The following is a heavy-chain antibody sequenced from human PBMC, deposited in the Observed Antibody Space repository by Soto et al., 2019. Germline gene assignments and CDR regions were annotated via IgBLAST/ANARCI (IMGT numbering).Heavy chain of an antibody. D-gene: IGHD3-16*01. CDR1: GDSVSNDY. Sequence: GASVKVSCKASGDSVSNDYLHWVRQAPGQGFEWLGLISPFGGATAYAQRFEGGVTVTMDKSSTTFYLELSSLRSDDTAVYYCAKGRGGKTVANFGMDVWGQGVTVTVSS. J-gene: IGHJ6*02. CDR2: ISPFGGAT. CDR3: AKGRGGKTVANFGMDV. V-gene: IGHV1-46*01.